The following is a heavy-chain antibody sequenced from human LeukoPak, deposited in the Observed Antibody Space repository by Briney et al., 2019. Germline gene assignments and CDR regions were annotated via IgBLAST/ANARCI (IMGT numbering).Heavy chain of an antibody. J-gene: IGHJ4*02. CDR3: ARVPYSSGWYDFDY. Sequence: GGSLRLSCAASGFTFSSYWXXXXXXXXXXXXXXXXNIKXXGSEKYXVXSXXGRXTISRDNAKNSLYLQMNSLRAEDTAVYYCARVPYSSGWYDFDYWGQGTLVTVSS. D-gene: IGHD6-19*01. CDR2: IKXXGSEK. CDR1: GFTFSSYW. V-gene: IGHV3-7*01.